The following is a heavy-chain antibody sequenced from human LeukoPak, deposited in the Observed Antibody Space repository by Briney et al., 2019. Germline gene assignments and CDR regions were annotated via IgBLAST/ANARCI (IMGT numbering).Heavy chain of an antibody. CDR1: GGSISSYY. CDR3: ARDRLCSSGWINYYYYYGMDV. V-gene: IGHV4-59*01. CDR2: IYYSGST. Sequence: SETLSLTCTVSGGSISSYYWSWIRQPPGKGLEWIGYIYYSGSTNYNPSLKSRVTISVDTSKNQFSLKLSSVTAADTAVYYCARDRLCSSGWINYYYYYGMDVWGQGTTVTVSS. J-gene: IGHJ6*02. D-gene: IGHD6-19*01.